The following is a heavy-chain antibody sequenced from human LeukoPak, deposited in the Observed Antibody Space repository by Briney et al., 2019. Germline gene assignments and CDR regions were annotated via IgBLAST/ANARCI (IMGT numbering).Heavy chain of an antibody. CDR1: GGTFSSYA. CDR2: IIPIFGTA. J-gene: IGHJ4*02. Sequence: SVKVSCKASGGTFSSYAISWVRQAPGQGLEWMGGIIPIFGTANYAQKFQGRVTITADESTSTAYMELSSLRSEDTAVYYCARVPTTPAGGFDYWGQGTLVTVSS. CDR3: ARVPTTPAGGFDY. D-gene: IGHD5-12*01. V-gene: IGHV1-69*13.